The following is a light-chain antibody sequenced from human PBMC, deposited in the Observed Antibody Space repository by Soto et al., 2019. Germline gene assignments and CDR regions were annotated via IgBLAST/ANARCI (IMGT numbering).Light chain of an antibody. J-gene: IGLJ2*01. CDR3: QSYDSSLSGWGV. V-gene: IGLV1-40*01. Sequence: QSVLTQPPSVSGAPGQRVTISCTGSSSNIGAGYDVHWYQQLPGTAPKLLIYGNSNRPSGVPDRFSGYKSGTSASLAITGLQAEDEADYYCQSYDSSLSGWGVFGGGTKVTVL. CDR2: GNS. CDR1: SSNIGAGYD.